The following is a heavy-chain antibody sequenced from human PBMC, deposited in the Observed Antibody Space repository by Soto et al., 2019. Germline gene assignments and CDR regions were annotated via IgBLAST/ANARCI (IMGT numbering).Heavy chain of an antibody. Sequence: QVQLVESGGGVVQPGRSLRLSCAASGFTFSSYAMHWVRQAPGKGLEWVAVISYDGSNKYYADSVKGRFTISRVNSKNTLYLQMNSLRAEDTAVYYCARAPSGSYSATGYWGQGTLVTVSS. V-gene: IGHV3-30-3*01. CDR2: ISYDGSNK. D-gene: IGHD1-26*01. CDR3: ARAPSGSYSATGY. J-gene: IGHJ4*02. CDR1: GFTFSSYA.